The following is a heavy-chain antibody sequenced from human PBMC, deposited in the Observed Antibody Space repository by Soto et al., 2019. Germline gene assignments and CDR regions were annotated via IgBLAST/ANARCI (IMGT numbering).Heavy chain of an antibody. CDR3: ARSPRSSPYFDY. CDR1: GYTFSNFW. J-gene: IGHJ4*02. D-gene: IGHD6-13*01. CDR2: IYPGDHET. V-gene: IGHV5-51*01. Sequence: GESLKISCQCSGYTFSNFWIGWVRQLPGKGLEWMGIIYPGDHETRYSPSFHGKVTISADKSINTAYLQWNSLEASDTAFYFCARSPRSSPYFDYWGQGALVTVPS.